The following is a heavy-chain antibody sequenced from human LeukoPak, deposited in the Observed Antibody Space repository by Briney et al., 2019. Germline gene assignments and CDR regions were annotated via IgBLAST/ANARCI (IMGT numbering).Heavy chain of an antibody. CDR2: ISAYNGNT. CDR1: GDTFISYG. J-gene: IGHJ4*02. CDR3: ARERITMFRGYFDY. D-gene: IGHD3-10*01. Sequence: GASMKVSCKASGDTFISYGISWVRQAPGQGLEWMGWISAYNGNTNYAQKVQGRVTMTTDTSTSTAYMELRSLRSDDTAVYYCARERITMFRGYFDYWGQGTLVTVSS. V-gene: IGHV1-18*01.